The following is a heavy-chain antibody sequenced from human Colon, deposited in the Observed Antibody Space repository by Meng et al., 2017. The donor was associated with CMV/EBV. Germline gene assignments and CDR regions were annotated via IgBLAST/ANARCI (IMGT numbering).Heavy chain of an antibody. CDR3: ARDRQRPGYFDSRLYGLDV. V-gene: IGHV4-39*07. Sequence: SETLSLTCTVSGGSIKRSPYYWGWIRQSPGKGLEWIGSVDYGGATYHNPSLKSRVTITVDTSTNQFSLQLTSVTAADTAIYYCARDRQRPGYFDSRLYGLDVWGQGTTVTVS. CDR1: GGSIKRSPYY. D-gene: IGHD3-22*01. CDR2: VDYGGAT. J-gene: IGHJ6*02.